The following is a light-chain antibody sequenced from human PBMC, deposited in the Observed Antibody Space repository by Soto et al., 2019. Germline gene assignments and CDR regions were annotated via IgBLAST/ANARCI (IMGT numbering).Light chain of an antibody. V-gene: IGKV3-20*01. CDR3: QQYGSSPHT. J-gene: IGKJ4*01. CDR1: QSVSSSY. Sequence: EIVLTQAPAPLSLSPGERATLSCRASQSVSSSYLAWYQQKPGQAPRLLIYGASSRATGIPDRFSGSGSGTDFTLTISRLEPEDFAVYYCQQYGSSPHTFGGGTKVDIK. CDR2: GAS.